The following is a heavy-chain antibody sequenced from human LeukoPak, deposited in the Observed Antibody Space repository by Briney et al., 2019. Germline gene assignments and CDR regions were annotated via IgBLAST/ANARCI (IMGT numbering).Heavy chain of an antibody. CDR3: AKFDVDTAMAKDAFDI. J-gene: IGHJ3*02. D-gene: IGHD5-18*01. Sequence: PGGSLRLSCAASGFTFSSYGMHWVRQAPGKGLEWVAFIRYDGSNKYYADSVKGRFTISRDNSKNTLYLQMNSLRAEDTAVYYCAKFDVDTAMAKDAFDIWGQGTMVTVSS. CDR2: IRYDGSNK. CDR1: GFTFSSYG. V-gene: IGHV3-30*02.